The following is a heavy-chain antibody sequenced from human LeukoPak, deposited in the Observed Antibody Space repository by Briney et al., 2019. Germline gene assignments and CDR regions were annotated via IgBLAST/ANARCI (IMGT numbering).Heavy chain of an antibody. CDR2: IRYDGSNK. CDR1: GFTFSSYG. Sequence: GGSLRLSCAASGFTFSSYGMHWVRQAPGKGLEWVAFIRYDGSNKYYADSVKGRFTISRDNSKNTLYLQMNSLRAEDTAVYYCAKDLKGYSHAHGDYWGQGTLVTVSS. V-gene: IGHV3-30*02. CDR3: AKDLKGYSHAHGDY. D-gene: IGHD5-18*01. J-gene: IGHJ4*02.